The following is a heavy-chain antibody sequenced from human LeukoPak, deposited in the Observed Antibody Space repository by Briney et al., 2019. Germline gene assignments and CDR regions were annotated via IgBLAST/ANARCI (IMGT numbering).Heavy chain of an antibody. CDR2: INPNSGGT. D-gene: IGHD2-15*01. CDR1: GYTFTGYY. V-gene: IGHV1-2*02. J-gene: IGHJ6*03. CDR3: ARDPLYCSGGSCYGRYYYYMDV. Sequence: ASVKVSCKASGYTFTGYYMHWVRQAPGQGLERMGWINPNSGGTNSAQKFQGRVTMPRDTSISTAYMELSRLRSDDTAVYYCARDPLYCSGGSCYGRYYYYMDVWGKGTTVTVSS.